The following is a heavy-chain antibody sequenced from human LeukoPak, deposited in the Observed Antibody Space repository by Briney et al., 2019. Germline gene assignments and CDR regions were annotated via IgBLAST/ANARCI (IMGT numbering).Heavy chain of an antibody. CDR1: DGSISSYY. J-gene: IGHJ4*02. Sequence: SETLSLTCTVSDGSISSYYWSWIRQPPGKGLEWIGYIYTRGSTNYSPSLKSRVTISSDTSKNQFSLKLISVTAADTAVYYCARQSVPGTYYFDYWGQGTLVTVSS. D-gene: IGHD6-19*01. CDR3: ARQSVPGTYYFDY. V-gene: IGHV4-4*09. CDR2: IYTRGST.